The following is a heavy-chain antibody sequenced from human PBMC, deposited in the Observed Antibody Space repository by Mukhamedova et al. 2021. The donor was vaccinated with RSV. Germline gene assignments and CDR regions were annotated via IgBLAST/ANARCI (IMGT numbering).Heavy chain of an antibody. CDR2: MNPNSGNT. D-gene: IGHD2-15*01. CDR3: SRGYCSGGSCYFDY. Sequence: WMGWMNPNSGNTGYAQKFQGRVTMTRNTSISTAYMELRSLRSEDTAVYYCSRGYCSGGSCYFDYWGQGTLVTVSS. V-gene: IGHV1-8*01. J-gene: IGHJ4*02.